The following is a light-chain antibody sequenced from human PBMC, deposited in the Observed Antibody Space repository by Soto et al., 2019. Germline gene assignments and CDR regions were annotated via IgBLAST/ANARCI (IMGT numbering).Light chain of an antibody. Sequence: QSVLTQPASVSGSPGQSITISCTGTSRDVGAYNFVSWFQQHPGKAPKLMIYDVSNRPSGISNRFSGSKSGNTASLTISGLQAEDEADYYCSSYTSTTKLVFGGGTQLTVL. J-gene: IGLJ2*01. V-gene: IGLV2-14*01. CDR1: SRDVGAYNF. CDR3: SSYTSTTKLV. CDR2: DVS.